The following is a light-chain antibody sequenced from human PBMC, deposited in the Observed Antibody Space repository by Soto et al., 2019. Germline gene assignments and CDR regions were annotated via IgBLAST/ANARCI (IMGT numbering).Light chain of an antibody. CDR2: DTS. V-gene: IGLV7-46*01. Sequence: QAVVTQEPSLTVSPGGTVTLTCGSSTGAVTSGHYTYWFQQKPGQAPRTLIYDTSNRHSWTPARFSGSLLGGRAALTLSGAQPEDEAEYHCLLSYSAENVFGTWSKVTVL. CDR1: TGAVTSGHY. J-gene: IGLJ1*01. CDR3: LLSYSAENV.